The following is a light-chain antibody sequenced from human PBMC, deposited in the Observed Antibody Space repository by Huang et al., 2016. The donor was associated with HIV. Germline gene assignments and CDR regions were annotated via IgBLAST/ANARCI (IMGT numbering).Light chain of an antibody. Sequence: IVLTQSPGSLSVSLGARATINCKSSHNILQYSNEKNYLAWYQQKPGQPPKLLIFWASSRESGVPDRFSGSGSGTDFTLTITNLRAEDVAVYYCQQYYSTPRTFGPGTKVELK. V-gene: IGKV4-1*01. CDR2: WAS. J-gene: IGKJ3*01. CDR3: QQYYSTPRT. CDR1: HNILQYSNEKNY.